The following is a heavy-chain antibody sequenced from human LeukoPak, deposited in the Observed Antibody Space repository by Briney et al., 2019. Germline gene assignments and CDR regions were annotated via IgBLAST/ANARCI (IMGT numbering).Heavy chain of an antibody. Sequence: SETLSLTCSGPVGSIRTCCWSWIWQPPGKGLEWLGYVHYSGSTNYNPSLKSRVTISVDTSKNKFSLKQTPVTAADTAVCYWARQGCCGARAGYLAYWGQGAVVTVSP. CDR3: ARQGCCGARAGYLAY. D-gene: IGHD2-15*01. CDR1: VGSIRTCC. CDR2: VHYSGST. V-gene: IGHV4-59*01. J-gene: IGHJ4*02.